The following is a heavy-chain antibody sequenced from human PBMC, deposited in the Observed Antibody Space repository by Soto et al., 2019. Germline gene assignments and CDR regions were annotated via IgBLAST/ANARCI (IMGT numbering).Heavy chain of an antibody. CDR2: ININGGRT. D-gene: IGHD2-21*02. V-gene: IGHV3-64*01. Sequence: EVLLVESGGGLVQPGGSLRLSCAASGFTFSSYTMHWVRQAPGKGLEYVSGININGGRTYYANSVKGRFTISRDNSKNTLYLQVGSLRAEDMAVYYCASSRLPFDYWGQGTLVTVSS. J-gene: IGHJ4*02. CDR1: GFTFSSYT. CDR3: ASSRLPFDY.